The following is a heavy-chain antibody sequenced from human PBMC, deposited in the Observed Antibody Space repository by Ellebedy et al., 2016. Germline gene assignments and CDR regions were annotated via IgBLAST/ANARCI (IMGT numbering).Heavy chain of an antibody. CDR3: ARVDKSNWDFDY. J-gene: IGHJ4*02. V-gene: IGHV3-72*01. CDR1: GFTFSDHY. Sequence: GGSLRLSCAASGFTFSDHYMDWVRQAPGKGLEWVGFIRSKAYGGTKEYAASVKGRFTISRDDSKNSLYLQMNSLKTEDTAVYYCARVDKSNWDFDYWGQGTLVTVSS. CDR2: IRSKAYGGTK. D-gene: IGHD2/OR15-2a*01.